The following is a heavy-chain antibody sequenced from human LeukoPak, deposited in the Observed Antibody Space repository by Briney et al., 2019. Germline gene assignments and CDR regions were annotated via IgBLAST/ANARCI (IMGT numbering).Heavy chain of an antibody. CDR2: ISSSSTI. CDR1: GFTFSSYS. Sequence: GGSLRLSCAASGFTFSSYSMNWVRQAPGKGLEWVSYISSSSTIYYADSVKGRFTISRDNSKNTLYLQMNSLRAEDTAVYYCAKDPFSGDNWYDPWGQGTLVTVSS. V-gene: IGHV3-48*01. D-gene: IGHD2-15*01. CDR3: AKDPFSGDNWYDP. J-gene: IGHJ5*02.